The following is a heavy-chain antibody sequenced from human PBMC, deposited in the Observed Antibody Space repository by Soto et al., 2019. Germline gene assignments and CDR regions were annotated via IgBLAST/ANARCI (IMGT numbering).Heavy chain of an antibody. J-gene: IGHJ4*02. CDR2: ISAYNGNT. CDR1: GYTFTSYG. V-gene: IGHV1-18*01. CDR3: ARHLPPSPLGPSFDY. Sequence: ASVKVSCKASGYTFTSYGISWVRQAPGQGLEWMGWISAYNGNTNYAQKLQGRVTMTTDTSTSTAYMELRSLRSDDTAVYYCARHLPPSPLGPSFDYWGQGTLVPVSS.